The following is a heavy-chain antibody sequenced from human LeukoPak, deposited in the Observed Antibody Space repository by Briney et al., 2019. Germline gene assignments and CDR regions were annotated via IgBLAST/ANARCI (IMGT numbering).Heavy chain of an antibody. J-gene: IGHJ6*02. V-gene: IGHV3-9*01. CDR1: DFFFEDYG. CDR2: ISWQSRTK. Sequence: GGSLRLSCVGSDFFFEDYGMHWVRQVPGKGLEWVSGISWQSRTKKYADSVRGRFTISRDNAQKSLYLQMNSLEFEDTALYYCVKDRDFWSGMDVWGQGTMVIVS. D-gene: IGHD3-3*01. CDR3: VKDRDFWSGMDV.